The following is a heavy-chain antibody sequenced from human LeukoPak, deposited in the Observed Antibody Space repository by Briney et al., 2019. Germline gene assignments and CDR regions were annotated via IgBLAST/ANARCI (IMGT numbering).Heavy chain of an antibody. CDR2: ISSSSTNI. D-gene: IGHD5-12*01. CDR1: GFTFSSYS. V-gene: IGHV3-48*01. J-gene: IGHJ4*02. CDR3: ASGIVATLSEGTFDY. Sequence: GGSLRLSCAASGFTFSSYSMNWVRQAPGKGLEWVSYISSSSTNIYYADSVKGRFTISRDNAKNSPCLQMNSLRAEDTAVYYCASGIVATLSEGTFDYWGQGTLVTVSS.